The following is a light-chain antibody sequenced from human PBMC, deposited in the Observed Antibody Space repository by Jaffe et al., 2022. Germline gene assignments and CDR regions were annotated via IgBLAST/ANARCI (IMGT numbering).Light chain of an antibody. CDR3: QQANSFPPGFT. V-gene: IGKV1-12*01. Sequence: DIQMTQSPSSVSASIGDRVTITCRASQDISSWLAWYQQKPGKAPNLLIYGASSLQSGVPSRFSGNGSGTDFTLTISSLQPEDFATYYCQQANSFPPGFTFGPGTKVDIK. J-gene: IGKJ3*01. CDR2: GAS. CDR1: QDISSW.